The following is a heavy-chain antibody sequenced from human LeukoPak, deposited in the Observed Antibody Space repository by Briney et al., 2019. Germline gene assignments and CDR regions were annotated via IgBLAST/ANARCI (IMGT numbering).Heavy chain of an antibody. J-gene: IGHJ3*02. V-gene: IGHV3-21*01. Sequence: GGSLRLTCAASGLTFSGHTINWVRQAPGKGLEWVLCISSSSSSVYYADSVKGRFTISRDNAKNSVYLQMDNMRADDTAVYYCARDINSVAFDMWAKGQWSPSLQ. CDR3: ARDINSVAFDM. CDR2: ISSSSSSV. D-gene: IGHD3-10*01. CDR1: GLTFSGHT.